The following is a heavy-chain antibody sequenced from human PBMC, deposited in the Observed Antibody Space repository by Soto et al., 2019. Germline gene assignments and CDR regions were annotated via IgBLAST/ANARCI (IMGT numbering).Heavy chain of an antibody. CDR3: ARDRPYSSGWSTTDY. Sequence: ASVKVSCKASGYTFTSYGISWVRQAPGQGLEWMGWISAYNGNTNYAQKLQGRVTMTTDTSTSTAYTELRSLRSDDTAVYYCARDRPYSSGWSTTDYWGQGTLVTVSS. CDR2: ISAYNGNT. J-gene: IGHJ4*02. CDR1: GYTFTSYG. V-gene: IGHV1-18*01. D-gene: IGHD6-19*01.